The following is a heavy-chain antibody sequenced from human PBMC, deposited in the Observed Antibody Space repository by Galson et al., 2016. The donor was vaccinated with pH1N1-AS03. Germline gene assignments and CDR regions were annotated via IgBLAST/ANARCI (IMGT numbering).Heavy chain of an antibody. CDR1: GFSLTTMREG. V-gene: IGHV2-5*01. Sequence: PALVKPTQTLTLTCTVTGFSLTTMREGVGWIRQPPGKALEWLALIYWNEDKRFSQSLKNRLTITKDTSKNEVVLTMTNMDPADTGTYYCVHSRVAVEASGAFDVWGQGTTVTVSS. J-gene: IGHJ3*01. CDR3: VHSRVAVEASGAFDV. CDR2: IYWNEDK. D-gene: IGHD6-19*01.